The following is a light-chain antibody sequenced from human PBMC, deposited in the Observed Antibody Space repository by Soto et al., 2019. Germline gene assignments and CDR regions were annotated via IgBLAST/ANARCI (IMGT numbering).Light chain of an antibody. Sequence: IHMTQSPSSLSASVGDRVTITCQASQSINNYLNWYQQKPGRAPKLLIYDASNLEAGVPSRFRGGGSGTDFTFTISRLQPEDIATYYCQQYENLPTFGQGTRLEIK. CDR2: DAS. J-gene: IGKJ5*01. CDR1: QSINNY. CDR3: QQYENLPT. V-gene: IGKV1-33*01.